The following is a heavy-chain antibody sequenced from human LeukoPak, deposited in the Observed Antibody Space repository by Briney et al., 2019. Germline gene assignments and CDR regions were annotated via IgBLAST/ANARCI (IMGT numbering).Heavy chain of an antibody. V-gene: IGHV4-34*01. CDR2: IDHAGTT. Sequence: PSETLSLTCAVYGGSFSSYYWAWIRQPPGKGLEWIGTIDHAGTTFYNVSLKSRVTISVDTPNNQFSLRLNSVGAADTAVYYCARRQDGYNQLDYWGQGTLVTVSS. J-gene: IGHJ4*02. CDR3: ARRQDGYNQLDY. D-gene: IGHD5-24*01. CDR1: GGSFSSYY.